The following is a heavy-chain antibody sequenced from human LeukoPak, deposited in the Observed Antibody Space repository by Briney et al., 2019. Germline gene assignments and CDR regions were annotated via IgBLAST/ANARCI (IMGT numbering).Heavy chain of an antibody. CDR3: ARVLRSTFDP. CDR2: VHDTGST. Sequence: PSETLSLTCIVSGSSVSTFYWSWLRQSPGTGLEWIGFVHDTGSTAYNPSLKSRVTISLETSKNQLSLMLTSVTAADTAMYYCARVLRSTFDPWGQGTLVTVSS. CDR1: GSSVSTFY. J-gene: IGHJ5*02. D-gene: IGHD1-26*01. V-gene: IGHV4-59*02.